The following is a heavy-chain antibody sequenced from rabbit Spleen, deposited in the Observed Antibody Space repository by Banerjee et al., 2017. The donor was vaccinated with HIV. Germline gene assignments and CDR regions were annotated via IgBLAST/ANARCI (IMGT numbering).Heavy chain of an antibody. J-gene: IGHJ4*01. CDR3: VREVAAKFGL. CDR2: IDPVFGIT. CDR1: GFDFSSYG. D-gene: IGHD4-1*01. Sequence: QEQVIESGGGLVQPGGSLKLSCKASGFDFSSYGVSWVRQAPGKGLEWIGYIDPVFGITYYANWVNGRFSIYSHNAQNTLFLQLNSLTAADTATYFCVREVAAKFGLWGPGTLVTVS. V-gene: IGHV1S47*01.